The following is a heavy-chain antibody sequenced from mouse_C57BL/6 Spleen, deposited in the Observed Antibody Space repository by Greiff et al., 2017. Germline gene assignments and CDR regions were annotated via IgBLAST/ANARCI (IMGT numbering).Heavy chain of an antibody. Sequence: QVQLQQSGAELVKPGASVKVSCKASGYTFTSYWMHWVKQRPGQGLEWIGRIHPSDSDTNYNQKFKGKATLTVDKSSSTAYMQLSSLTSEDSAVYYCAIHYDYDAWFAYWGQGTLVTVSA. CDR3: AIHYDYDAWFAY. CDR1: GYTFTSYW. D-gene: IGHD2-4*01. CDR2: IHPSDSDT. V-gene: IGHV1-74*01. J-gene: IGHJ3*01.